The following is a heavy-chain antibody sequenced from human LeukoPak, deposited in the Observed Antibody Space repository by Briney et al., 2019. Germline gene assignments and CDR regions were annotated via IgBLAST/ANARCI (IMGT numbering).Heavy chain of an antibody. CDR2: ISASGGST. Sequence: GGSLRLSCAASGFTFSSYAMSWVRQAPKKGLEWVSVISASGGSTNYADSVKGRFTISRDNSKNTLYLQMNSLRAEDTAVYYCAKDRVTMVRGVTRLTDAFGYWGQGTLVTVSS. D-gene: IGHD3-10*01. J-gene: IGHJ4*02. CDR1: GFTFSSYA. CDR3: AKDRVTMVRGVTRLTDAFGY. V-gene: IGHV3-23*01.